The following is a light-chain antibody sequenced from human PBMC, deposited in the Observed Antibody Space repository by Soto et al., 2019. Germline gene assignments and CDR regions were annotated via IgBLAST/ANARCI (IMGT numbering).Light chain of an antibody. Sequence: EIVLTQSPATLSLSPGERATLSCRASQSVSSYLAWYQQKPGQAPRLRIYDASNRATGIPPRFSGSGSGTDFTLTISSLEPEDFAVYYCQQRSNWPYTFGQGTKLEIK. V-gene: IGKV3-11*01. CDR3: QQRSNWPYT. CDR2: DAS. CDR1: QSVSSY. J-gene: IGKJ2*01.